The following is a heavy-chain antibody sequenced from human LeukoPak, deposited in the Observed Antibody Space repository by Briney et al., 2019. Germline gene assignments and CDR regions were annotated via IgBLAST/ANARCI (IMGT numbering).Heavy chain of an antibody. Sequence: GESLRLSCEASGFTFSAYAMTWVRQAPGKGLEWVAVISYAGNNEYYADSVKGRFTISRDNAKNSLYLQMNSLRVEDTAVYYCARDRSTEFDYWGQGTLVTVSS. CDR2: ISYAGNNE. V-gene: IGHV3-30*03. CDR3: ARDRSTEFDY. CDR1: GFTFSAYA. D-gene: IGHD2-2*01. J-gene: IGHJ4*02.